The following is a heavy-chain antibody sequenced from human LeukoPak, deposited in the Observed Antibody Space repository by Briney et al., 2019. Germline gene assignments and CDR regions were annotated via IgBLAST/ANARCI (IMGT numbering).Heavy chain of an antibody. CDR1: GGTFSSYA. CDR2: IIPIFGTA. Sequence: SVKVSCKASGGTFSSYAITWVRQAPGQGLEWMGRIIPIFGTANYAQKFQGRVTITTDESTSTAYMELSTLRSDDTAVYYCARERPPGDSSNWFLEGYFDIWGQGTPVTVSS. V-gene: IGHV1-69*05. CDR3: ARERPPGDSSNWFLEGYFDI. J-gene: IGHJ4*02. D-gene: IGHD6-13*01.